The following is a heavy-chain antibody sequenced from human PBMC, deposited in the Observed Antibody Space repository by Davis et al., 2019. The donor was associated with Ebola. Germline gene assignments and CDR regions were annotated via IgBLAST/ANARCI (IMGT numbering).Heavy chain of an antibody. CDR1: GFNFKDYA. CDR2: IRADSASS. V-gene: IGHV3-23*01. J-gene: IGHJ4*02. Sequence: GGSLRLSCIPSGFNFKDYAMSWVRQAPGKGLDWVSGIRADSASSYYADSVKGRFTISRDNSKNTLYLQMNNLRAEDTAVYYCATRGYSDGWPDYWGQGALVIVSS. D-gene: IGHD5-12*01. CDR3: ATRGYSDGWPDY.